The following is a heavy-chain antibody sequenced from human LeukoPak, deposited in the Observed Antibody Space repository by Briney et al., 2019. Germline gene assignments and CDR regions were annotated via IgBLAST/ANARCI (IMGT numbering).Heavy chain of an antibody. V-gene: IGHV4-59*08. CDR3: ATFITASAGWSY. D-gene: IGHD6-13*01. J-gene: IGHJ4*01. Sequence: SETLSLTCTVSGGSISSYYWSWIRQPPGKGLEWIGYIYYSGSTNYNPSLKSRVTISVATSKNQFSLKMSSVTAADTAVYYCATFITASAGWSYWGHGTLVTVSS. CDR1: GGSISSYY. CDR2: IYYSGST.